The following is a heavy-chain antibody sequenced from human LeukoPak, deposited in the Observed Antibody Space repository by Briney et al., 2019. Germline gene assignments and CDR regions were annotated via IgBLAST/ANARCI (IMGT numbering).Heavy chain of an antibody. Sequence: LDLVSSIRSISSYIYYADSVKGRFTISRDNAKNSLYLQMNSLRAEDTAVYYCARDGPMVRGVITDYYYYGMDVWGQGTTVTVPS. D-gene: IGHD3-10*01. CDR2: IRSISSYI. CDR3: ARDGPMVRGVITDYYYYGMDV. V-gene: IGHV3-21*01. J-gene: IGHJ6*02.